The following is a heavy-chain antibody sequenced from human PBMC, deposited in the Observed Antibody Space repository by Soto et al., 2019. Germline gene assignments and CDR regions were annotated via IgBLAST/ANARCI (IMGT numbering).Heavy chain of an antibody. J-gene: IGHJ6*03. D-gene: IGHD3-3*01. CDR3: ARTLSYDFWSGYSPYYYYYMDV. CDR2: IYWDDDK. V-gene: IGHV2-5*02. CDR1: GFSLSTSGVG. Sequence: SGPTLVNPTQTLTLTCTFSGFSLSTSGVGVGWIRQPPGKALEWLALIYWDDDKRCSPSLKSRLTITKDTSKNQVVLTMTNMDPVDTATYYCARTLSYDFWSGYSPYYYYYMDVWGKGTTVTVSS.